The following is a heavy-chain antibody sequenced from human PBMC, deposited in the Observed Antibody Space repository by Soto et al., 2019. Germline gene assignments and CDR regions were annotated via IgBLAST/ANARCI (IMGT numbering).Heavy chain of an antibody. J-gene: IGHJ6*02. CDR2: IYWADDK. V-gene: IGHV2-5*02. Sequence: QITLKESGPTLVKPTQTLTLTCTFSGFSLSTTGVGVGWIRQPPGKALEWLALIYWADDKRYNPSLKSRLTLTKDTSKIQVVLTMTNMDPVDTATYYCVQSRCGGDCLQSYSSHSYYGLDVWGQGTTVTVSS. CDR3: VQSRCGGDCLQSYSSHSYYGLDV. D-gene: IGHD2-21*01. CDR1: GFSLSTTGVG.